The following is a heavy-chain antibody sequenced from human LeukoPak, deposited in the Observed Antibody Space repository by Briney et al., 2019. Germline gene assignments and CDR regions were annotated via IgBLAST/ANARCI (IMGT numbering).Heavy chain of an antibody. CDR3: ARDLYDDNRCFDF. CDR1: GYSITNGHY. D-gene: IGHD1-14*01. CDR2: IYYSGST. V-gene: IGHV4-38-2*02. Sequence: SETLSLTCTVSGYSITNGHYWGWIRQPPGKGLEWIGDIYYSGSTNYNPSLKSRVTISVDTSKNQFSLRVDSVTAADTAVYYCARDLYDDNRCFDFWGQGILVTVSS. J-gene: IGHJ4*02.